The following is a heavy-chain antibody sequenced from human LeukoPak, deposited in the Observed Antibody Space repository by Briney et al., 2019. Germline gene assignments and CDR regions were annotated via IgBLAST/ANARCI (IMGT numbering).Heavy chain of an antibody. J-gene: IGHJ4*02. Sequence: ASVKVSCKASGYTFTGYYMHWVRQAPGQGLEWMGRINPNSGGTNYAQKFQGRVIMTRDTSISTAYMELSRLRSDDTAVYYCARAKGVVAAAGTTYNYRGQGTLVTVSS. CDR3: ARAKGVVAAAGTTYNY. CDR1: GYTFTGYY. CDR2: INPNSGGT. D-gene: IGHD6-13*01. V-gene: IGHV1-2*06.